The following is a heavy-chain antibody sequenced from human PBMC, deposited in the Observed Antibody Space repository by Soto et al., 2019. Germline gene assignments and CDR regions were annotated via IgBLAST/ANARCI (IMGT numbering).Heavy chain of an antibody. CDR3: ARVRYGDHPFDY. J-gene: IGHJ4*02. CDR1: GYTFTSYD. V-gene: IGHV1-8*01. Sequence: QVQLVQSGAEVKKPGASVKVSCKASGYTFTSYDINWVRQATGQGLEWMGWMNPNSGNTGYAKKFQGRVTMTRNSSISTAYMELSSLRSEDTAVYYCARVRYGDHPFDYWGQGTLVTVSS. D-gene: IGHD4-17*01. CDR2: MNPNSGNT.